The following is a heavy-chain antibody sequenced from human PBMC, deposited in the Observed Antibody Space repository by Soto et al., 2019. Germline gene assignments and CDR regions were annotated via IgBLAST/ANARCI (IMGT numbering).Heavy chain of an antibody. CDR1: GFTFSSYA. CDR3: AKIPAIVRAYEYYFDY. D-gene: IGHD1-26*01. CDR2: ISRNGGST. Sequence: GGSLRLSCSASGFTFSSYAMHWVCQAPGKGLEYVSAISRNGGSTYYANSVQGRFTISRDNSKNTLYLQMSSLRAEDTAVYYCAKIPAIVRAYEYYFDYWGQGTLVTVSS. J-gene: IGHJ4*02. V-gene: IGHV3-64D*06.